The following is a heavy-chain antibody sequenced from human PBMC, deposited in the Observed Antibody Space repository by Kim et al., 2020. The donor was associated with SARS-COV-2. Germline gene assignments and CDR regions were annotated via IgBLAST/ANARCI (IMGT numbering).Heavy chain of an antibody. J-gene: IGHJ4*02. V-gene: IGHV3-48*01. Sequence: GGSLRLSCAAFGFTFSSYSMNWVRQAPGKGLEWVSYISSSSSTIYYADSVKGRFTISRDNAKNSLYLQMDSLRAEDTAVYYCASLGGGDYDYWGQGTLVTVSS. CDR3: ASLGGGDYDY. CDR1: GFTFSSYS. D-gene: IGHD4-17*01. CDR2: ISSSSSTI.